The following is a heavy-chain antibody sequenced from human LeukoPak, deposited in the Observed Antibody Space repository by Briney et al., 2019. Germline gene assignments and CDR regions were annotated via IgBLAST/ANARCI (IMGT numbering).Heavy chain of an antibody. CDR3: ARDLSAVLTPLYY. CDR1: GFTFSSYS. J-gene: IGHJ4*02. Sequence: GGSLRLSCAASGFTFSSYSMNWVRQAPGKGLEWVSSISSSSSYIYYADSVKGRFTISRDNAKNSLYLQMNSLRAEDTAVYYCARDLSAVLTPLYYWGQGTLVTVSS. D-gene: IGHD4-23*01. CDR2: ISSSSSYI. V-gene: IGHV3-21*01.